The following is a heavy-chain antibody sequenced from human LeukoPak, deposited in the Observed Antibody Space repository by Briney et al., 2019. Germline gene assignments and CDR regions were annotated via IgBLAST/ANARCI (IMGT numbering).Heavy chain of an antibody. D-gene: IGHD3-3*01. CDR1: GGTFSSYA. J-gene: IGHJ6*03. Sequence: SVKVSCKASGGTFSSYAISWVRQAPGQGLEWMGRIIPILGITNYAQKFQGRVTITADKSTSTAYMELSSLRSEDTAVYYCARDRVMDFWSGYSFAYYYYMDVWGKGTTVTVSS. V-gene: IGHV1-69*04. CDR2: IIPILGIT. CDR3: ARDRVMDFWSGYSFAYYYYMDV.